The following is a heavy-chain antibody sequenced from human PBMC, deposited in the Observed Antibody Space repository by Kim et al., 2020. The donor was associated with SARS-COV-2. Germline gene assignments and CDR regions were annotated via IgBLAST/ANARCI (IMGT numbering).Heavy chain of an antibody. V-gene: IGHV3-73*01. CDR2: IRSKANSYAT. D-gene: IGHD6-13*01. CDR1: GFTFSDSA. Sequence: GGSLRLSCAASGFTFSDSAMYWVRQASGKGLEWVGRIRSKANSYATAYDVSVKGRFIISRDDSKNTAYLQMNSLKTADTAIYYYTRVPPYCNSWWDASV. J-gene: IGHJ3*02. CDR3: TRVPPYCNSWWDASV.